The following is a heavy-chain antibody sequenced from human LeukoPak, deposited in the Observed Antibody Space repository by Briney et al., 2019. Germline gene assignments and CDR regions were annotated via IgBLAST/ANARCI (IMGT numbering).Heavy chain of an antibody. V-gene: IGHV3-23*01. J-gene: IGHJ4*02. CDR2: IIGSGGST. CDR3: AKAPGSGWYGYFDY. CDR1: GFTFSSYA. Sequence: PGGSLRLSCAASGFTFSSYAMSWVRQAPGKGLEWVSAIIGSGGSTYYADSVKGRFTISRDNSKNTLYLQMNSLRAEDTAVYYCAKAPGSGWYGYFDYWGQGTLVTVSS. D-gene: IGHD6-19*01.